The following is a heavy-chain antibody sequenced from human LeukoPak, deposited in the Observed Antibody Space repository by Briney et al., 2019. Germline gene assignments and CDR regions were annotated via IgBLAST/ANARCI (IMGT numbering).Heavy chain of an antibody. CDR1: GFTFSNYG. J-gene: IGHJ5*02. Sequence: SGGSLRLSCAASGFTFSNYGMHWVRQAPGKGLEWVAYIRYDGDNKYYTDSVKGRFTISRDNSKNMLNLQMNSLRAEDTAVYYCARDNSVGDTAWWFDPWGQGTLVTVSS. D-gene: IGHD1-26*01. CDR3: ARDNSVGDTAWWFDP. V-gene: IGHV3-30*02. CDR2: IRYDGDNK.